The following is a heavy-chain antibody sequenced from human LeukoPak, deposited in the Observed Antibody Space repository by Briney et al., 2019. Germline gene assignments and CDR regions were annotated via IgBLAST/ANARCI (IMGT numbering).Heavy chain of an antibody. D-gene: IGHD5-12*01. Sequence: PSETLSLTCSVSGGSISRYYWTWIRQSPGMGLEWIGYIYNSGDSDYNPSLQSRVTMSVDTSKNQFSPKLSSVTAADTAVYYCARLYSSFGAYRGNWFDPWGQGTLVTVSS. CDR3: ARLYSSFGAYRGNWFDP. CDR2: IYNSGDS. V-gene: IGHV4-59*01. CDR1: GGSISRYY. J-gene: IGHJ5*02.